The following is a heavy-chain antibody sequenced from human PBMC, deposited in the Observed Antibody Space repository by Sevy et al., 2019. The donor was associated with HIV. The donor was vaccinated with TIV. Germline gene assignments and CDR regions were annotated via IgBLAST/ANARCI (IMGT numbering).Heavy chain of an antibody. J-gene: IGHJ4*02. CDR1: GFSFSTYD. D-gene: IGHD6-19*01. V-gene: IGHV3-30*03. Sequence: GGSLRLSCAASGFSFSTYDMSWVRQAPGKGLEWVALISYDGIIKDYADSVKGRLTISRDNSKNTLSLQMNSLRIEDTAVYYCAREGGYTSAWSPGNYWGQGTLFTVSS. CDR2: ISYDGIIK. CDR3: AREGGYTSAWSPGNY.